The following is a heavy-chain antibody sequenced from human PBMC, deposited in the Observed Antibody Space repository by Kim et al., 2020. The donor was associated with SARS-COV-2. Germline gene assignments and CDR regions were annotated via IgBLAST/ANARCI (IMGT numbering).Heavy chain of an antibody. D-gene: IGHD3-22*01. CDR3: AKGGWSSPFDP. Sequence: TYHTDSVKGRFTISRDNSKNTLYLQMNSLRAEDTAVYYCAKGGWSSPFDPWGQGTLVTVSS. V-gene: IGHV3-23*01. J-gene: IGHJ5*02. CDR2: T.